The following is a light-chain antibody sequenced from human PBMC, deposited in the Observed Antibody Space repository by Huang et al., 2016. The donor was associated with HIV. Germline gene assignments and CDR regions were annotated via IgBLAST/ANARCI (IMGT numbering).Light chain of an antibody. V-gene: IGKV3-15*01. J-gene: IGKJ3*01. CDR2: SAS. Sequence: ETVMTQSPVTLSVSPGDRDSLSCRSSQIVSSHLAWYQQKPGPAPRLLIYSASTRATGVPARFSGSGAGTEFTLTISTLQSEDSAVYYCQQYNDFRSTFGPGTRVEIK. CDR1: QIVSSH. CDR3: QQYNDFRST.